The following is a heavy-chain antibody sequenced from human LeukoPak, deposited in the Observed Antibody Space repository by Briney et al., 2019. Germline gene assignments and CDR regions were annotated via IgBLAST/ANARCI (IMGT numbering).Heavy chain of an antibody. Sequence: SGGSLRLSCAASAFTFSRYGLNWVRQAPGKGLEWVSYISNDGGTIYYADSVRGRFTLSRDNAKDSLYLQMNSLRAEDTAVYYCARDGLWSGAFDIWGQGTMVTVSS. CDR2: ISNDGGTI. J-gene: IGHJ3*02. CDR3: ARDGLWSGAFDI. V-gene: IGHV3-48*03. CDR1: AFTFSRYG. D-gene: IGHD3-10*02.